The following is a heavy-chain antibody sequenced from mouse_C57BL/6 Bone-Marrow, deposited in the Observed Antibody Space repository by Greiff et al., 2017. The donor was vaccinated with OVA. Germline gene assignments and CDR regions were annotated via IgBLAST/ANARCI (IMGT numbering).Heavy chain of an antibody. D-gene: IGHD1-1*01. Sequence: QVQLKQPGAELVKPGASVKLSCKASGYTFTSYWMQWVKQRPGQGLEWIGEIDPSDSYTNYNQKFKGKATLTVDTSSSTAYMQLSSLTSEDSAVYYCARALITTVVAPHYYAMDYWGQGTSVTVSS. CDR1: GYTFTSYW. CDR3: ARALITTVVAPHYYAMDY. V-gene: IGHV1-50*01. J-gene: IGHJ4*01. CDR2: IDPSDSYT.